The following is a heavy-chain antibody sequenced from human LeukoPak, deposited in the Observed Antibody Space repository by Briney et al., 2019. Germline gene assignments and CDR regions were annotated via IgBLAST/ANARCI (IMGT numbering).Heavy chain of an antibody. V-gene: IGHV4-38-2*02. CDR1: GYSISSGYY. CDR3: ASLPLSTDY. D-gene: IGHD2-2*01. J-gene: IGHJ4*02. CDR2: IYHSGST. Sequence: PSETLSLTCTVSGYSISSGYYWGWIRQPPGKGLEWIGSIYHSGSTYYNPSLKSRVTISVDTSKNQFSLKLSSVTAADTAVYYCASLPLSTDYWGQGTLVTVSS.